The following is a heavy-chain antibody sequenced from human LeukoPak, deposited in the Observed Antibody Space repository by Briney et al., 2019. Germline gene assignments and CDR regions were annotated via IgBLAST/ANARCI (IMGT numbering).Heavy chain of an antibody. Sequence: GGSLRLSCAASGFTVSSNYMTWVRQAPGKGLEWVSYISNSETSVDYADSVKGRFTISRDNAKNSLYLQMNSLRAEDTAVYYCARDSSDSWFFDYWGRGILVTVSS. CDR2: ISNSETSV. CDR3: ARDSSDSWFFDY. D-gene: IGHD6-13*01. V-gene: IGHV3-11*04. CDR1: GFTVSSNY. J-gene: IGHJ4*02.